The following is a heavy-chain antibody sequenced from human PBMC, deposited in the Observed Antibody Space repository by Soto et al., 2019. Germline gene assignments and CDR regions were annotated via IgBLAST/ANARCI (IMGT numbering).Heavy chain of an antibody. D-gene: IGHD3-16*01. Sequence: ESGGGVVQPGASLRLSCAASGFRFKSFVMHWVRQAPGKGLEWVAFTSYDGNNKDYGDSVKGRFTVSRDNSQNTLHLQMDFLRPEDTALYYCARWGTTGGFDLWGQGTQVSVSS. J-gene: IGHJ4*02. CDR3: ARWGTTGGFDL. CDR2: TSYDGNNK. CDR1: GFRFKSFV. V-gene: IGHV3-30*19.